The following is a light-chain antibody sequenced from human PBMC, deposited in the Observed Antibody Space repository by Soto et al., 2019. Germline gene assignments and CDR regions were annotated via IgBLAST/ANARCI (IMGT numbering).Light chain of an antibody. J-gene: IGKJ1*01. Sequence: EIVVTQSPATLSLSPGERATLSCRASQSVSNNLVWYQQKPGQAPRLLIYDASNRATGIPAKFSGSGSATDFTLSISSLEPEDFAFYYCQQRSNWPWTFGQGTKVDIK. CDR3: QQRSNWPWT. CDR1: QSVSNN. CDR2: DAS. V-gene: IGKV3-11*01.